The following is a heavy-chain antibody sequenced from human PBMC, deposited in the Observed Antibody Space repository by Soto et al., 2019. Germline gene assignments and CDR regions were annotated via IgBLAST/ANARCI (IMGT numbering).Heavy chain of an antibody. J-gene: IGHJ4*02. CDR2: IYYSGST. V-gene: IGHV4-61*05. CDR3: ARLNKYYFDY. Sequence: PSETLSLTCSVSSGSISSSDYYWSWIRQPPGKGLEWIGYIYYSGSTNYNPSLKSRVTISVDTSKNQFSLKLSSVTAADTAVYYCARLNKYYFDYWGQGTLVTVSS. CDR1: SGSISSSDYY.